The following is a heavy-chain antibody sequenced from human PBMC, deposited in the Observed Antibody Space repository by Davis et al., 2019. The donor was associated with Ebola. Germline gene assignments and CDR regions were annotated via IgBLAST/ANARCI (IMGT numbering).Heavy chain of an antibody. Sequence: GGSLRLSCAASGFTFSSYSMNWVRQAPGKGLEWVSSISSSSSYIYYTDSVKGRFTISRDNAKNSLYLQMNSLRDEDTAVYYCARDRYSGYDLIGYYYYYGMDVWGQGTTVTVSS. CDR3: ARDRYSGYDLIGYYYYYGMDV. CDR1: GFTFSSYS. J-gene: IGHJ6*02. D-gene: IGHD5-12*01. V-gene: IGHV3-21*01. CDR2: ISSSSSYI.